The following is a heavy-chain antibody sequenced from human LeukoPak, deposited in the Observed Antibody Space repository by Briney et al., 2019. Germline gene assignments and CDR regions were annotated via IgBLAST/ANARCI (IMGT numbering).Heavy chain of an antibody. V-gene: IGHV4-4*07. D-gene: IGHD6-25*01. CDR1: GGSISSYY. CDR3: AREGGDPRWLDP. CDR2: INTSGST. Sequence: SETLSLTCTVSGGSISSYYWTWIRQFAGKGLEWIGRINTSGSTNYNPSLRSRVTMSVNTSKNQFSLNLTSVTAADTAVYSCAREGGDPRWLDPWGQGTLVTVSS. J-gene: IGHJ5*02.